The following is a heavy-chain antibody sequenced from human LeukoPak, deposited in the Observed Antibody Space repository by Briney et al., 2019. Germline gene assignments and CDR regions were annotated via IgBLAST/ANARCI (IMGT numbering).Heavy chain of an antibody. J-gene: IGHJ4*02. CDR1: GGSISSYY. D-gene: IGHD5-18*01. V-gene: IGHV4-59*01. Sequence: SEPLSLTCTVSGGSISSYYWSWLRQPPGKGLEWIGYIYYSGSTNYNPSLKSQVTISVDTSKNQFSLKRSSVTAADTAVYYGGREVARGTAINYWGQGSLVTVSS. CDR2: IYYSGST. CDR3: GREVARGTAINY.